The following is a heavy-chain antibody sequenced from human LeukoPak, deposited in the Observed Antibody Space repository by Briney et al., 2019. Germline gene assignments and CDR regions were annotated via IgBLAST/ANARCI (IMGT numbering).Heavy chain of an antibody. CDR1: GFTFSSYC. Sequence: GGSLRLSCAASGFTFSSYCMHWVRQAPGKGLEWVAFISYVGSNKYYADSVKGRFTISRDNSKNTLYLQMNSLRAEDTAVYYCAKDTDFAPGYYDSSGYSFDYWGQGTLVTVSS. CDR3: AKDTDFAPGYYDSSGYSFDY. J-gene: IGHJ4*02. D-gene: IGHD3-22*01. CDR2: ISYVGSNK. V-gene: IGHV3-30*18.